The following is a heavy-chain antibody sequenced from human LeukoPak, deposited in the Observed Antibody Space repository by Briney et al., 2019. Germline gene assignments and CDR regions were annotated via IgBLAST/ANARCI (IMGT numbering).Heavy chain of an antibody. V-gene: IGHV4-4*02. CDR3: ARDSSSWSNWFDP. CDR1: GGSISNTNW. CDR2: ISLTGLT. D-gene: IGHD6-13*01. J-gene: IGHJ5*02. Sequence: SETLSLTCGVSGGSISNTNWWSWVRQLPGQGLEWIGEISLTGLTHYNPSLESRVTIPVDTSKNQFSLKLSSVTAADTAVYYCARDSSSWSNWFDPWGQGTLVTVSS.